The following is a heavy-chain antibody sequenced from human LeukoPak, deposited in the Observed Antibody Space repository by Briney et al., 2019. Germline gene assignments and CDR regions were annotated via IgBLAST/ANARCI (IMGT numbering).Heavy chain of an antibody. J-gene: IGHJ3*02. CDR3: ASLGSSVAAAFDI. V-gene: IGHV4-34*01. CDR1: AGSFSGYY. CDR2: INHSGST. Sequence: SETLSLTCAVYAGSFSGYYWSWIRHPPGKGLEWIGEINHSGSTNYNPSLKSRVTISVDTSKNQFSLKLSSVTAADTAVYYCASLGSSVAAAFDIWGQGTMVTVSS. D-gene: IGHD6-19*01.